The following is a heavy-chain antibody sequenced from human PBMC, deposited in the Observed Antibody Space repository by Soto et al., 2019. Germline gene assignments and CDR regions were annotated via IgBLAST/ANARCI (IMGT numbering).Heavy chain of an antibody. CDR2: IIPILGIA. CDR3: ATPGGYVWGSYRYDY. J-gene: IGHJ4*02. D-gene: IGHD3-16*02. Sequence: QVQLVQSGAEVKKPGSSVKVSCKASGGTFSSYTISWVRQAPGQGLEWMGRIIPILGIANYAQKFQGRVTITADKATSTAYMERSSLRSEDTAVYYCATPGGYVWGSYRYDYWGQGTLVTVSS. V-gene: IGHV1-69*02. CDR1: GGTFSSYT.